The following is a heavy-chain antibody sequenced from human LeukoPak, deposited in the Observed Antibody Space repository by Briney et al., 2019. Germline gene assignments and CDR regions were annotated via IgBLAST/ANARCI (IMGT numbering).Heavy chain of an antibody. CDR2: INHSGST. CDR1: GGSFSGYY. D-gene: IGHD3-22*01. CDR3: ARQASSGYYPLDY. Sequence: SETLSLTCAVYGGSFSGYYWSWIRQPPGKGLEWIGEINHSGSTNYNPSLKSRVTISVDTSKNQFSLKLSSVTAADTAVYYCARQASSGYYPLDYWGQGTLVTVSS. J-gene: IGHJ4*02. V-gene: IGHV4-34*01.